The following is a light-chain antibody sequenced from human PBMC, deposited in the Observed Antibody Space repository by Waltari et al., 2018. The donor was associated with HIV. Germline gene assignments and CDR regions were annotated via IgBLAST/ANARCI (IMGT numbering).Light chain of an antibody. CDR2: EVS. CDR3: SSYTGSSTLYG. J-gene: IGLJ1*01. Sequence: QSALTQPASVSGSPGQSITISCTGTSSDVGLSNYVSWYQQHPGKAPQRMIYEVSTRPSGVSNRFSGSKSGNTASLTISGLQAGDEADYDCSSYTGSSTLYGFGTGTKVTVL. V-gene: IGLV2-14*01. CDR1: SSDVGLSNY.